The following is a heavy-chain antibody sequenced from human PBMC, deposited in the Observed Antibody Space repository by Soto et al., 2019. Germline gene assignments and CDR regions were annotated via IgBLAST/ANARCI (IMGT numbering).Heavy chain of an antibody. Sequence: ELQLLESGGGLVQPGGSLRLSCAASGFTLSSCVMTWVRQAPGKGLEWVSGIDVGGGGTYYADSVKGRFTISRDNSKNTLYLQMNSLGADDTAVYYCEKGPEQLVHGVFDYWGQGVLVTVSS. CDR3: EKGPEQLVHGVFDY. V-gene: IGHV3-23*01. CDR1: GFTLSSCV. CDR2: IDVGGGGT. D-gene: IGHD6-6*01. J-gene: IGHJ4*02.